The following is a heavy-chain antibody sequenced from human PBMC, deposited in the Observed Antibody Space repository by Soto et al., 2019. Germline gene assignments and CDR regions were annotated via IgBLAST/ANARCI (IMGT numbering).Heavy chain of an antibody. CDR3: ARKPYSRGWYLNAFDI. Sequence: GASVKVSCKASGGTFSSYASSWVRQAPGQGLEWMGGIIPIFGTANCAQKFQVRVTITADESTSKAYRERSSLRSEETAVYYCARKPYSRGWYLNAFDIWGQGTMVPVSS. D-gene: IGHD6-19*01. CDR1: GGTFSSYA. V-gene: IGHV1-69*13. CDR2: IIPIFGTA. J-gene: IGHJ3*02.